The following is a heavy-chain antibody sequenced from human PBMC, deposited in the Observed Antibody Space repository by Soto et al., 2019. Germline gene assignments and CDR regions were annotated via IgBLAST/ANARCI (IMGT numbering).Heavy chain of an antibody. CDR1: GYTFTSYD. Sequence: GASVKVSCKASGYTFTSYDINWVRQATGQGLEWMGWMNPNSGNTGYAQKLQGRVTMTRNTSISTAYMELSSLRSEDTAVYYCARSYSSSWYAYSEYYYYYGMDVWGQGTTVTVSS. J-gene: IGHJ6*02. CDR2: MNPNSGNT. CDR3: ARSYSSSWYAYSEYYYYYGMDV. D-gene: IGHD6-13*01. V-gene: IGHV1-8*01.